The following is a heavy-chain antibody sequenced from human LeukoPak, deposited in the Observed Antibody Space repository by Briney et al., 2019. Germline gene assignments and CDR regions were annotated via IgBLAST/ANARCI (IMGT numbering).Heavy chain of an antibody. CDR1: GFTFNTYW. Sequence: GGTLRISSADPGFTFNTYWISWGRQPPGKGQEWVANIKQDGSEKNYVDSVKGRFTISRDNAKNSLYLQMNSLRAEDTDVYYCAKDLHWNQFDYWGQGSLVTVSS. CDR2: IKQDGSEK. CDR3: AKDLHWNQFDY. D-gene: IGHD1-1*01. J-gene: IGHJ4*02. V-gene: IGHV3-7*05.